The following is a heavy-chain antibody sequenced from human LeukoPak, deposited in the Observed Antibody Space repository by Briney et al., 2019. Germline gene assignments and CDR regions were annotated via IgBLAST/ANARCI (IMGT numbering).Heavy chain of an antibody. CDR2: IYYSGST. CDR3: ARDPPWSGYYYGMDV. J-gene: IGHJ6*04. CDR1: GGSISSYY. D-gene: IGHD2-15*01. V-gene: IGHV4-59*01. Sequence: SETLSLTCTVSGGSISSYYWSWIRQPPGKGLEWIEYIYYSGSTNYNPSLKSRVTISVDTSKNQCSLKLSSVTAADTAVYYCARDPPWSGYYYGMDVWGKGTTVTVSS.